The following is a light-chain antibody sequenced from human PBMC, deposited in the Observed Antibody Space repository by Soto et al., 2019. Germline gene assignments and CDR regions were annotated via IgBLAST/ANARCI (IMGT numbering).Light chain of an antibody. CDR1: QSVSSD. CDR2: GAS. CDR3: QHFYSWPLS. Sequence: IVMTQSPADLSVSPGERATLSCRASQSVSSDLAWYQQKPGQAPRLLLYGASTRATGIPARFSGSGSGTEFTLTISSLQSEDFAVYYCQHFYSWPLSFGGGTKVEIK. J-gene: IGKJ4*01. V-gene: IGKV3-15*01.